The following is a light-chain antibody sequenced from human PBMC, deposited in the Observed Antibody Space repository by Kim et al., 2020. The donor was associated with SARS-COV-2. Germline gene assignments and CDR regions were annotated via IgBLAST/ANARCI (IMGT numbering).Light chain of an antibody. J-gene: IGKJ1*01. CDR1: QSVTKY. V-gene: IGKV3-11*01. CDR2: DAS. CDR3: QQRSHWPRT. Sequence: LSPGDRATLSCRASQSVTKYLAWYQHKPGQTPRLLIYDASNRATGIPARFSGSGSETDFTLTISSLEPEDFAVYYCQQRSHWPRTFGQGTKVDIK.